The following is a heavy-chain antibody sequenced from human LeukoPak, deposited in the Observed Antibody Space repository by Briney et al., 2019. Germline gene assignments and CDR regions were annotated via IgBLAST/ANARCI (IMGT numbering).Heavy chain of an antibody. J-gene: IGHJ4*02. CDR2: ISYDGSSK. D-gene: IGHD3-22*01. CDR1: GFTFSSYA. Sequence: PGGSLRLSCAASGFTFSSYAMHWVRQAPGKGLEWVAVISYDGSSKYYADSVKGRFTISRDNSKNTLYLQMNSLRAEDTAVYYCARDRGTMIGYYFDYWGRGTLVTVSS. V-gene: IGHV3-30*04. CDR3: ARDRGTMIGYYFDY.